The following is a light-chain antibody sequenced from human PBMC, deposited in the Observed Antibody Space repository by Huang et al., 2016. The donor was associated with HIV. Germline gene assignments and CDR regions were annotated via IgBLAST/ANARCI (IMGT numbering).Light chain of an antibody. CDR2: LGS. CDR3: MQSRQTPPWT. CDR1: QSLLHSNGKND. Sequence: DIVMTQSPLSLPVTPGEPASISCRSSQSLLHSNGKNDLDWYLQKPGQSPQLLIYLGSNRASGVPDRFSGSGSGTDFTLTISRVEAEDVGVYYCMQSRQTPPWTFGQGTKVEIK. J-gene: IGKJ1*01. V-gene: IGKV2-28*01.